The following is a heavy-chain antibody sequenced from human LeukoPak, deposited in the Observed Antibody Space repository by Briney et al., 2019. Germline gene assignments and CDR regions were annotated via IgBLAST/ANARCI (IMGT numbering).Heavy chain of an antibody. J-gene: IGHJ4*02. CDR3: TTTIHYYYDSGDYRGYFDY. V-gene: IGHV3-15*01. CDR2: IKSKTDGGTT. CDR1: GFTFTNAW. D-gene: IGHD3-22*01. Sequence: GGSLRLSCAASGFTFTNAWMSWVRQAPGKGLEWVGRIKSKTDGGTTDYAAPVKGRFTISRDDSKNTLYLQMNSLKTEDTAVYYCTTTIHYYYDSGDYRGYFDYWGQGTLVTVSS.